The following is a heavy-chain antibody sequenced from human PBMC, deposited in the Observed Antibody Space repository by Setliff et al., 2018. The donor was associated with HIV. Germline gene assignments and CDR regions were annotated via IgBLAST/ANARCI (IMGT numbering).Heavy chain of an antibody. CDR3: ARGGTHYDFWSGYRLGYFDL. D-gene: IGHD3-3*01. CDR2: INTNTGNP. Sequence: GASVKVSCKASGYTFTTYSINWVRQAPGQGLEWMGWINTNTGNPTYAQAFTGRFVFSLDTSVSTAYLQISSVKAEDTAMYFCARGGTHYDFWSGYRLGYFDLWGRGTLVTVSS. V-gene: IGHV7-4-1*02. J-gene: IGHJ2*01. CDR1: GYTFTTYS.